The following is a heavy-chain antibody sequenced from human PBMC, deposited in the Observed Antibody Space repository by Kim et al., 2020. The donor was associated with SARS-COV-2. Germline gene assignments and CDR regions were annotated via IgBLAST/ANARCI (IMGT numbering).Heavy chain of an antibody. D-gene: IGHD3-10*01. CDR3: AVNDHSRLLWFGELSYYGMDV. J-gene: IGHJ6*02. Sequence: SVKVSCKASGGTFSSYAISWVRQAPGQGLEWMGGIIPIFGTANYAQKFQGRVTITADESTSTAYMELSSLRSEYTAVYYCAVNDHSRLLWFGELSYYGMDVWGQGTTVTVSS. V-gene: IGHV1-69*13. CDR2: IIPIFGTA. CDR1: GGTFSSYA.